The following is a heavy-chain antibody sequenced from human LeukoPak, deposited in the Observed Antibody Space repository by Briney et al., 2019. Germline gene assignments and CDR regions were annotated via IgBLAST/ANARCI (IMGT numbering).Heavy chain of an antibody. J-gene: IGHJ6*02. Sequence: PGRSLRLSCAASGFTFSSYGMHWVRQAPGKGLEWVAVIWYDGSNKYYADSVKGRFTISRDNSKNTLYLQMNSLRAEDTAVYYCARVSEDYYYGMDVWGQGTTVTVSS. V-gene: IGHV3-33*01. CDR1: GFTFSSYG. CDR3: ARVSEDYYYGMDV. CDR2: IWYDGSNK.